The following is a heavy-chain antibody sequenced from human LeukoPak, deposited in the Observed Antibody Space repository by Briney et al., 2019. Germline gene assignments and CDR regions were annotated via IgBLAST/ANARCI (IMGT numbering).Heavy chain of an antibody. J-gene: IGHJ4*02. Sequence: SETLSLTCAVYGGSFSGYYWSWIRQPPGKGLEWIGEINYSGSTNYNPSLKSRVTISVDTSKNQFSLKLSSVTAADTAVYYCARGFGKGIAAAGYDYWGQGTLVTVSS. CDR3: ARGFGKGIAAAGYDY. V-gene: IGHV4-34*01. CDR2: INYSGST. D-gene: IGHD6-13*01. CDR1: GGSFSGYY.